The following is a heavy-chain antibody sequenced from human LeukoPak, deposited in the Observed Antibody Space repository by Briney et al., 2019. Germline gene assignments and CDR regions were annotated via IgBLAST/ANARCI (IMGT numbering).Heavy chain of an antibody. CDR1: GGSVNSGSYF. V-gene: IGHV4-61*01. D-gene: IGHD4-11*01. Sequence: SETLSLSCTVSGGSVNSGSYFWSWIRQPPGKGLEWIGYIQNSARTNYNPSLESRVTISVDSSKDQFSLRLSSVTAADTAVYYCATDYSNFYGMDVWGQGTTVTVSS. CDR3: ATDYSNFYGMDV. CDR2: IQNSART. J-gene: IGHJ6*02.